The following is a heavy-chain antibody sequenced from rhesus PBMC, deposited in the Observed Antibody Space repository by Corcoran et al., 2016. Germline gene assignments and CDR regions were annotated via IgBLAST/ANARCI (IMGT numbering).Heavy chain of an antibody. Sequence: QVQLQESGPAVVKPSETLSLTCAVSGGSIRSHHWWSWIRQSPGKGLEWIGGFHGTGGGTEDNPYLKSRVSIATDTSKNQLSLKVTSVTAADTAVYYCGSTDCSSSDCSSGDCWGQGVLVTVSS. CDR1: GGSIRSHHW. CDR2: FHGTGGGT. J-gene: IGHJ4*01. D-gene: IGHD2-15*01. CDR3: GSTDCSSSDCSSGDC. V-gene: IGHV4-93*01.